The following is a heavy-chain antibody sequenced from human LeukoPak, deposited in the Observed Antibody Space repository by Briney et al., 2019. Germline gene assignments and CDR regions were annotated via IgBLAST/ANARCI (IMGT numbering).Heavy chain of an antibody. Sequence: PGRSLRLSCAASGFTFSDYYMNWVRQAPGKGLEWVSSISSSSSYIYYADSVKGRFTISRDNAKNSLYLQMNSLRAEDTAVYYCARDLMDTAMAYWGQGTLVTVSS. CDR2: ISSSSSYI. D-gene: IGHD5-18*01. V-gene: IGHV3-21*01. CDR3: ARDLMDTAMAY. J-gene: IGHJ4*02. CDR1: GFTFSDYY.